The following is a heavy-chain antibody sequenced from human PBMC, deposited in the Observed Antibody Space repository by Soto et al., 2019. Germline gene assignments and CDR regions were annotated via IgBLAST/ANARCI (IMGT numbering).Heavy chain of an antibody. D-gene: IGHD1-26*01. Sequence: QVQLVQSGAEVRGPGASVKVSCKASGYSFTSLDINWVRQTAGHGLEWRGWMQHSTGRTGHAQKFQGRVTMTRDTSINTAYMELTTLKSNDTAFYCCARGVSAGVDYWGQGTLVTVSS. CDR1: GYSFTSLD. J-gene: IGHJ4*02. V-gene: IGHV1-8*01. CDR2: MQHSTGRT. CDR3: ARGVSAGVDY.